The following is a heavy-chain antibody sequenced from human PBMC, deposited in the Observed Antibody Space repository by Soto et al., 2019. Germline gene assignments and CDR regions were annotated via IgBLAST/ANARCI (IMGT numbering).Heavy chain of an antibody. J-gene: IGHJ4*02. D-gene: IGHD3-16*01. CDR3: ARDWASVLDY. Sequence: GGSLRLSCAASGFNFSNYRMNWVRQAPGKGLEWVSSISSSTTYIYYADSVKGRFTISRDNTKSSLYLQMSSLRAEDTAGYYCARDWASVLDYWGQGTLVTVSS. V-gene: IGHV3-21*01. CDR2: ISSSTTYI. CDR1: GFNFSNYR.